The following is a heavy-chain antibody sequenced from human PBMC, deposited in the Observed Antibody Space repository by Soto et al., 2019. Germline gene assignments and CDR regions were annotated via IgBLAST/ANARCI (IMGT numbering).Heavy chain of an antibody. CDR1: GYSFTSYW. D-gene: IGHD6-19*01. V-gene: IGHV5-10-1*01. CDR3: ARLGTSSGWVDY. Sequence: GESLKISCKGSGYSFTSYWISWVRQMPGKGLEWMGRIDPSDSYTNYSPYFQGHVTISADKSISTAYLKWSSLKASDTAMYYCARLGTSSGWVDYWGQGTLVTVSS. J-gene: IGHJ4*02. CDR2: IDPSDSYT.